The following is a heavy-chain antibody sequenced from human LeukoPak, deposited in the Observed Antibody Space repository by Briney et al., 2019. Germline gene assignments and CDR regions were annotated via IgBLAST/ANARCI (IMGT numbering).Heavy chain of an antibody. CDR1: GFTLSSYE. CDR2: ISSSGTTV. J-gene: IGHJ4*02. CDR3: AREAALRD. D-gene: IGHD5-12*01. Sequence: GGSLRLFCAASGFTLSSYEMNWVRQAPGKGLEWISYISSSGTTVYYADSVKGRFTISRDNTKNSLYLQMNSLRAEDTAVYYCAREAALRDWGQGTLVTVSS. V-gene: IGHV3-48*03.